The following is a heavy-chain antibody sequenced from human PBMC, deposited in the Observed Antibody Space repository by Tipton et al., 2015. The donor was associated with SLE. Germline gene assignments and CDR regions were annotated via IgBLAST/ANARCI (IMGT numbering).Heavy chain of an antibody. CDR2: IYYTGST. CDR3: ARLTSISGVLN. J-gene: IGHJ4*02. Sequence: TLSLTCTVSGDSISSNTYYWGWIRQTPGKGLEWIGSIYYTGSTYYNPSLKSRVTISLYTSANQFSLHLSSVTAADTAVYYCARLTSISGVLNWGQGTLVTVSS. V-gene: IGHV4-39*07. CDR1: GDSISSNTYY. D-gene: IGHD3-3*02.